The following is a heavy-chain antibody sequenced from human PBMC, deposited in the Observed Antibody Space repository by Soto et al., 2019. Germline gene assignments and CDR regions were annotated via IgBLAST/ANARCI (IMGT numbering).Heavy chain of an antibody. J-gene: IGHJ4*02. Sequence: EVQLVESGGGLVKPGGSLSLACAASGFTFSNAWMSWVRQAPGKGLEWVGRIKSKTDGGTTDYAAPVKGRFTISRDDSKNTLYLQVNSLKTEDTAVYYCATRCPPADPSDYWGQGTLVTVSS. CDR1: GFTFSNAW. CDR2: IKSKTDGGTT. D-gene: IGHD2-2*01. V-gene: IGHV3-15*01. CDR3: ATRCPPADPSDY.